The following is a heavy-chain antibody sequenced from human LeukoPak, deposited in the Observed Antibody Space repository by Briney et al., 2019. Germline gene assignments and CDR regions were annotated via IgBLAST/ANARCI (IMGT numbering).Heavy chain of an antibody. Sequence: SETPSLTCAVYGVSFSGYYWSWIRQPPGKGLEWIGEINHSGSTNYNPSLKSRVTISVDTSKNQFSLKLSSVTAADTAVYYCARVITMVRGVIGTNWFDPWGQGTLVTVSS. CDR1: GVSFSGYY. D-gene: IGHD3-10*01. CDR2: INHSGST. V-gene: IGHV4-34*01. J-gene: IGHJ5*02. CDR3: ARVITMVRGVIGTNWFDP.